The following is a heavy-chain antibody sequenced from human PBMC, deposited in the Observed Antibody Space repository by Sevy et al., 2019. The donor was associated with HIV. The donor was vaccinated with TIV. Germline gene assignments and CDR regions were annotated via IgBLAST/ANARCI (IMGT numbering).Heavy chain of an antibody. V-gene: IGHV3-23*01. CDR1: GFTFSTYA. D-gene: IGHD3-22*01. J-gene: IGHJ4*02. CDR3: TNHYDTGGRLDYFDY. Sequence: GESLKISCAASGFTFSTYAMSWVRQAPGKGLEGVSAISASGDTTYYADSVKGRFTISRDKSESTLYLQMNSLRAEDTAIYYCTNHYDTGGRLDYFDYWGQGTLVTVSS. CDR2: ISASGDTT.